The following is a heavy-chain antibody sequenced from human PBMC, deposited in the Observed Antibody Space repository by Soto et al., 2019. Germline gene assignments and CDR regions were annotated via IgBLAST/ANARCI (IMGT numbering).Heavy chain of an antibody. Sequence: ASVKVSFKASGYTFTSYGISWVRQAPGQGLEWMGWISAYNGNTNYAQKLQGRVTMTTDTSTSTAYMELRSLRSDDTAVYYCARQKDPVIAANHFDYWAQRTLVTVSS. D-gene: IGHD2-15*01. CDR3: ARQKDPVIAANHFDY. CDR1: GYTFTSYG. CDR2: ISAYNGNT. V-gene: IGHV1-18*01. J-gene: IGHJ4*02.